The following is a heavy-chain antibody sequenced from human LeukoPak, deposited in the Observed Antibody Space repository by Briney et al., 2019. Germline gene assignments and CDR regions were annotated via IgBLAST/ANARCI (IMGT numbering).Heavy chain of an antibody. D-gene: IGHD6-13*01. V-gene: IGHV4-34*01. CDR2: INHSGST. Sequence: SETLSLTCAVYGGSFSGYYWSWIRQPPGKGLEWIGEINHSGSTNYNPSLKSRVTISVDTSKNQFSLKLSSVTVADTAVYYCASTKHSSSWPPFDYWGQGTLVTVSS. J-gene: IGHJ4*02. CDR3: ASTKHSSSWPPFDY. CDR1: GGSFSGYY.